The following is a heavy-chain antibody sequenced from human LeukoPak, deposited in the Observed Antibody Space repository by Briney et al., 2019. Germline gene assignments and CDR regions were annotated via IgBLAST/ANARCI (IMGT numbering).Heavy chain of an antibody. CDR1: GYTFTGYY. Sequence: ASVKVSCKASGYTFTGYYMHWVRQAPGQGLEWMGWINPNSGGTNYAQRFQGRVTMTRDTSISTAYMELSRLRSDDTAVYYCARKGIAAAPLDYWGQGTLVTVSS. CDR3: ARKGIAAAPLDY. CDR2: INPNSGGT. V-gene: IGHV1-2*02. D-gene: IGHD6-13*01. J-gene: IGHJ4*02.